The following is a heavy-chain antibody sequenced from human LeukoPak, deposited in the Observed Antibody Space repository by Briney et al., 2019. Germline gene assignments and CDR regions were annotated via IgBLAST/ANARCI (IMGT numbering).Heavy chain of an antibody. D-gene: IGHD3-10*01. CDR2: MYRVVST. V-gene: IGHV3-53*01. CDR3: ARTIPYGSGRQRPGKYYFDY. J-gene: IGHJ4*02. CDR1: GFTVSTNY. Sequence: GGSLRLSCAASGFTVSTNYMSWVRQAPGKGLEWVSVMYRVVSTYYADSVRGRFTISRDDSENTLFLQMNSLTAEDTAFYFCARTIPYGSGRQRPGKYYFDYWGQGTLVTVSS.